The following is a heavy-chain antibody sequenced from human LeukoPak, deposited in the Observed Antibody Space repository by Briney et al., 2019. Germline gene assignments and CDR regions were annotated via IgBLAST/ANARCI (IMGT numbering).Heavy chain of an antibody. CDR2: INPSGGST. CDR3: ARAGYEQDFDY. Sequence: AASVKVSCKASGYTFTSYYMHWVRQAPGQGLEWMGIINPSGGSTSYAQKFQGRVTMTRDMSTSTVYMELSSLRSEDTAVYYCARAGYEQDFDYWGQGTLVTVSS. CDR1: GYTFTSYY. D-gene: IGHD1-1*01. J-gene: IGHJ4*02. V-gene: IGHV1-46*01.